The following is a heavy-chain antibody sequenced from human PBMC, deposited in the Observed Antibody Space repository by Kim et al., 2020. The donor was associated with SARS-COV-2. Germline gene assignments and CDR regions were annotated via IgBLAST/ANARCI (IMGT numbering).Heavy chain of an antibody. CDR3: AKDGMYGGNTDYYYYGMDV. CDR2: ISGSGGST. Sequence: GGSLRLSCAASGFTFSSYAMSWVRQAPGKGLEWVSAISGSGGSTYYADSVKGRFTISRDNSKNTLYLQMNSLRAEDTAVYYCAKDGMYGGNTDYYYYGMDVWGQGTTVTVSS. D-gene: IGHD2-15*01. V-gene: IGHV3-23*01. CDR1: GFTFSSYA. J-gene: IGHJ6*02.